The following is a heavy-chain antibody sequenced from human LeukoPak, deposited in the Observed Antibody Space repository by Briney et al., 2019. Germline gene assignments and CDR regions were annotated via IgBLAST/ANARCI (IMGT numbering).Heavy chain of an antibody. Sequence: MPSETLSLTCTVSGGSISSYYWSWIRQPPGKGLEWIGYIYYSGSTNYNPSLKSRVTISVDTSKNQFSLKLSSVTAADTAVYYCARLLITIVRGVILEYYYMDVWGKGTTVTISS. CDR2: IYYSGST. CDR3: ARLLITIVRGVILEYYYMDV. D-gene: IGHD3-10*01. CDR1: GGSISSYY. V-gene: IGHV4-59*08. J-gene: IGHJ6*03.